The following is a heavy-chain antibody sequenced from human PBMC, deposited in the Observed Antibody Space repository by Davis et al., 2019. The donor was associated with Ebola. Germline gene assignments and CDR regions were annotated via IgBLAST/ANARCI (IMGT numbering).Heavy chain of an antibody. Sequence: SETLSLTCTVSGGSVSSGSYYWSWIRQPAGKGLEWIGRILASGGADYNPSLRSRPSMTVDTSTNQCTLKLGSVTAADTAVYYCARVPYYYDSSGYHTGGFDYWGQGTLVTDSS. J-gene: IGHJ4*02. CDR1: GGSVSSGSYY. D-gene: IGHD3-22*01. CDR3: ARVPYYYDSSGYHTGGFDY. CDR2: ILASGGA. V-gene: IGHV4-61*02.